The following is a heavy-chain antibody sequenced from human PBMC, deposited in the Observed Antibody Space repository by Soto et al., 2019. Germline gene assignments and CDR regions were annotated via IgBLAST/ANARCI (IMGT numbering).Heavy chain of an antibody. D-gene: IGHD2-2*01. J-gene: IGHJ6*02. CDR1: GFTFSTYN. V-gene: IGHV3-21*01. CDR2: ISSRSTSI. CDR3: ARVRDAFGMDV. Sequence: VQLVESGGGLVNPGESLRLSCVGSGFTFSTYNMNWVRQAPGKGLEWVSSISSRSTSIDYADSVKGRFTISRDNAKNSLSLQMNSLRAEDTAVYYCARVRDAFGMDVWGQGTTGAVSS.